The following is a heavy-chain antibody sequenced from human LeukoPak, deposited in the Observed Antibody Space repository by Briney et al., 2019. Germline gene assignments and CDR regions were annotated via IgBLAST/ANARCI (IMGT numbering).Heavy chain of an antibody. CDR3: ANLQIRVGVDY. CDR2: ISYDGSNK. D-gene: IGHD1-26*01. CDR1: GFTFSSYA. J-gene: IGHJ4*02. V-gene: IGHV3-30*04. Sequence: GGSLRLSCAASGFTFSSYAMHWVRQAPGKGLEWVAVISYDGSNKYYADSVKGRFTISRDNSKSTLYLQMNSLRAEDTAVYYCANLQIRVGVDYWGQGTLVTVPS.